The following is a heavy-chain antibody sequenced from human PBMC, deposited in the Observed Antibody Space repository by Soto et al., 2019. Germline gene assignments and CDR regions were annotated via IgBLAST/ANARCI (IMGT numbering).Heavy chain of an antibody. Sequence: SETLSLTCTVSGGSISSYYWSWIRQPPGKGLEWIGYIYYSGSTNYNPSLKSRVTISVDTSKNQFSLKLSSVTAADTAVYYCATPSSSWHPLGKNAFDIWGQGTMVTVSS. CDR2: IYYSGST. CDR3: ATPSSSWHPLGKNAFDI. D-gene: IGHD6-13*01. J-gene: IGHJ3*02. CDR1: GGSISSYY. V-gene: IGHV4-59*08.